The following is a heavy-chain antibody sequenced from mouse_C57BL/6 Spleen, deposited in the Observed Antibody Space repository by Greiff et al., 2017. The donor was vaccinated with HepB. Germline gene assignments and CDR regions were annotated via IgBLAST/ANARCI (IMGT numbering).Heavy chain of an antibody. V-gene: IGHV5-9*01. CDR2: ISGGGGNT. Sequence: VKLMESGGGLVKPGGSLKLSCAASGFTFSSYTMSWVRQTPEKRLEWVATISGGGGNTYYPDSVKGRFTISRDNAKNTLYLQMSSLRSEDTALYYCARRGSSLWYFDVWGTGTTVTVSS. CDR3: ARRGSSLWYFDV. J-gene: IGHJ1*03. CDR1: GFTFSSYT. D-gene: IGHD1-1*01.